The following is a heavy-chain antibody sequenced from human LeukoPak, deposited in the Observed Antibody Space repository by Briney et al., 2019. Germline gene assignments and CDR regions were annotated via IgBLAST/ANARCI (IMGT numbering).Heavy chain of an antibody. V-gene: IGHV4-59*01. CDR3: ARGEYQLLPFDY. CDR2: IYYSGST. J-gene: IGHJ4*02. Sequence: PSETLSLTCTVSGGPISRYYWSWIRQPPGKGLEWIGYIYYSGSTNYNPSLKSRVTISADTSKNQFSLKLSSVTAADTAVYYCARGEYQLLPFDYWGQGTLVTVSS. D-gene: IGHD2-2*01. CDR1: GGPISRYY.